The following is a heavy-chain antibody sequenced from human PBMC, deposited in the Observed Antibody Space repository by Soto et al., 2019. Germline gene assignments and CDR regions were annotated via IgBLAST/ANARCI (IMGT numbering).Heavy chain of an antibody. D-gene: IGHD2-15*01. CDR2: IYYTGNT. CDR3: ARLSDCSGGRCYSAYFDY. CDR1: GGSISSYY. J-gene: IGHJ4*02. Sequence: QVQLQESGPGLVKPSETLSLTCTVSGGSISSYYWSWIRQPPGKGLEWIGYIYYTGNTNYNPSLKSRSTISVDTSKNQFSLKLTSVTSADTAVYYCARLSDCSGGRCYSAYFDYWGQGTLVTVSS. V-gene: IGHV4-59*01.